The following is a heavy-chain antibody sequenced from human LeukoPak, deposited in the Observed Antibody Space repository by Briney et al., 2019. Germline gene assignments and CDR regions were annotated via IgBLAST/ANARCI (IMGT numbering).Heavy chain of an antibody. CDR3: ARETSKGDDAFDI. Sequence: PSETLSLTCAVYGGSFSSYYWTWIRQPPGKGLEWIGEINHSGTTNYNPSLKSRHTISVDTPKNQFSLKLTSVTAADTAVYYCARETSKGDDAFDIWGQGTMVTVSS. D-gene: IGHD3-16*01. V-gene: IGHV4-34*01. J-gene: IGHJ3*02. CDR1: GGSFSSYY. CDR2: INHSGTT.